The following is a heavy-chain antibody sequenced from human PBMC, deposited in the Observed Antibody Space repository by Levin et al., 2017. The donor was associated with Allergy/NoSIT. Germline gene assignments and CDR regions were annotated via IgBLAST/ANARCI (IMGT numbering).Heavy chain of an antibody. CDR2: ISGGGGST. V-gene: IGHV3-23*01. J-gene: IGHJ4*02. D-gene: IGHD4-17*01. CDR3: AKSLYGGLDY. CDR1: GFTFSTYA. Sequence: GGSLRLSCAASGFTFSTYAMSWVRQAPGKGLEWISGISGGGGSTRYADSVKGRFTISRDNSKNTVHLQMNSLRAEDTALYYCAKSLYGGLDYWGQGTLVTVSS.